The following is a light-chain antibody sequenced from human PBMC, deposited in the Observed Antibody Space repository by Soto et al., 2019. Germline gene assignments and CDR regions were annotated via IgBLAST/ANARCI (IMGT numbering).Light chain of an antibody. J-gene: IGKJ2*01. CDR3: QQYGRSRHT. CDR2: GAS. V-gene: IGKV3-20*01. Sequence: ENVLTQSPDILSLSPGERVTLSFRASQSISNNYLAWYQQKPGQAPRVIIYGASSRATGIADMFSGSGSGTDITITLSRLQPEDFALYYCQQYGRSRHTFGRGTKLEIK. CDR1: QSISNNY.